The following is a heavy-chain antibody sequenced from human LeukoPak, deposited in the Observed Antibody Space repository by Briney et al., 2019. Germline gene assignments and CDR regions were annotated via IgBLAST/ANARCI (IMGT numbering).Heavy chain of an antibody. CDR1: GYTLTSYG. J-gene: IGHJ5*02. CDR2: ISAYNGNT. Sequence: ASVKVSCKASGYTLTSYGISWLRQAPGQGLEWMGWISAYNGNTNYAQKLQGRVTMTTDTSTSTAYMELRSLRSDDTAVYYCARDPGSYYDFWSGYVGNWFDPWGQGTLVTVSS. D-gene: IGHD3-3*01. CDR3: ARDPGSYYDFWSGYVGNWFDP. V-gene: IGHV1-18*01.